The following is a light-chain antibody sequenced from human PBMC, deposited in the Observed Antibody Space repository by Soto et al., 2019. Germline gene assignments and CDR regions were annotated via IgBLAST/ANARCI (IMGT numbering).Light chain of an antibody. CDR3: QEYNGDSGLT. Sequence: DIQMTQSPSTLSASIGDRVTITCRASQTIRSWVAWYQQKPGKAPELLIYSASGLESGVPSRFSGSGFGTEFTLTISSRHPDDFATYYCQEYNGDSGLTFGGGTKVEIK. V-gene: IGKV1-5*03. J-gene: IGKJ4*01. CDR1: QTIRSW. CDR2: SAS.